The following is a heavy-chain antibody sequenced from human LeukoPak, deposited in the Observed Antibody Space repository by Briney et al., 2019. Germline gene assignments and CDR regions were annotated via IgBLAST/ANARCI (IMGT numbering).Heavy chain of an antibody. J-gene: IGHJ4*02. CDR2: IVPIFDTT. D-gene: IGHD2-2*01. CDR1: GGTFSSYA. V-gene: IGHV1-69*13. CDR3: ARGRLGYCRTTSCYTFDH. Sequence: SVKVSCKASGGTFSSYAISWVRQAPGRGLEWMGGIVPIFDTTNYAQKFQDRATITADESTSTVYMELRSLRSEDTAIYYCARGRLGYCRTTSCYTFDHWGQGTLVTVSS.